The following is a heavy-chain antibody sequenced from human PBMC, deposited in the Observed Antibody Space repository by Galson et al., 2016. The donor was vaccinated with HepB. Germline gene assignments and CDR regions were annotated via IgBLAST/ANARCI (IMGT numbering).Heavy chain of an antibody. J-gene: IGHJ4*02. CDR1: GFTFSSYA. V-gene: IGHV3-30*04. CDR2: ISYDGSNK. CDR3: ARDSSGWYGIFDY. Sequence: SLRLSCAASGFTFSSYAMHWVRQAPGKGLEWVAVISYDGSNKYYADSVKGRFTLSRDNSKNTLYLQMNSLRAEDTAVYYCARDSSGWYGIFDYWGQGTLVTVSS. D-gene: IGHD6-19*01.